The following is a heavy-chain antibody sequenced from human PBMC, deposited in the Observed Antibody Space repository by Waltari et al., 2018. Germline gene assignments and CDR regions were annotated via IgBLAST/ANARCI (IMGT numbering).Heavy chain of an antibody. D-gene: IGHD3-3*01. J-gene: IGHJ5*02. Sequence: QLQLQESGPGLVKPSETLSLTCTVSGGSISSSSYYWGWIRQPPGKGLEGIGSIYYSGSTYYNPSLKSRVTISVDTSKNQFSLKLSSVTAADTAVYYCARRVYDFWSGYYTGGNWFDPWGQGTLVTVSS. V-gene: IGHV4-39*01. CDR2: IYYSGST. CDR1: GGSISSSSYY. CDR3: ARRVYDFWSGYYTGGNWFDP.